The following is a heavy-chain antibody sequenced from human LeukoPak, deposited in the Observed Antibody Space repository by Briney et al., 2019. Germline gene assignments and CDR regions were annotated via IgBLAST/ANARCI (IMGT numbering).Heavy chain of an antibody. CDR1: GFTVSSNY. CDR3: ARGGPGYYLDY. Sequence: PGGSLRLSCAASGFTVSSNYMSWVRQAPGKGLEWVSVIYSGGSTYYADSVKGRFTISRDNSKNTLYLQMNILKAGDTAVYYCARGGPGYYLDYWGQGTLVTVSP. V-gene: IGHV3-53*01. CDR2: IYSGGST. J-gene: IGHJ4*02.